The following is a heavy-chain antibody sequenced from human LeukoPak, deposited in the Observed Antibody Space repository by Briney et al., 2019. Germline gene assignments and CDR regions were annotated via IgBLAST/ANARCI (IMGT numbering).Heavy chain of an antibody. Sequence: PSETLSLTCTVSGGSISSSSYYWGWIRQPPGKGLEWIGSIYYSGSTYYNPSLKSRVTISVDTSKNQFSLKLSSVTAADTAVYYCARKFTMVRGVIITLDIWGQGTMVTVSS. CDR1: GGSISSSSYY. CDR2: IYYSGST. J-gene: IGHJ3*02. D-gene: IGHD3-10*01. V-gene: IGHV4-39*07. CDR3: ARKFTMVRGVIITLDI.